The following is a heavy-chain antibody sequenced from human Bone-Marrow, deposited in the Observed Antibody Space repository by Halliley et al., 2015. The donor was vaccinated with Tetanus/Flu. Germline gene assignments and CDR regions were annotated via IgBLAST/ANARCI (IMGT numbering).Heavy chain of an antibody. Sequence: GSGGTSFYADSGKGRFTISRDNSKNTLYPQVNSLRAEDTAVYYCAKGAYYGSGTFFYYGMDVWGQGTTVTVSS. CDR2: GSGGTS. J-gene: IGHJ6*02. V-gene: IGHV3-23*01. D-gene: IGHD3-10*01. CDR3: AKGAYYGSGTFFYYGMDV.